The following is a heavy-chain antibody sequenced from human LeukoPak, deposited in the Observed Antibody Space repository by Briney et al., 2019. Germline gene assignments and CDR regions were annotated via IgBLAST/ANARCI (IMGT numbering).Heavy chain of an antibody. CDR3: ARDIQEHYFDY. D-gene: IGHD4-11*01. CDR1: GGSISSGGYY. V-gene: IGHV4-30-2*01. CDR2: IYHSGST. J-gene: IGHJ4*02. Sequence: SETLSLTCTVSGGSISSGGYYWSWIRQPPGKGLEWIGYIYHSGSTYYNPSLKSRVTISVDTSKNQFSLKLSSVTAADTAVSYCARDIQEHYFDYWGQGTLVTVSS.